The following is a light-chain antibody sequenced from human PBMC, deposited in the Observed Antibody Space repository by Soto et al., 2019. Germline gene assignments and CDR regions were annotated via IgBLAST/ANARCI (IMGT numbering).Light chain of an antibody. CDR1: QSISSW. CDR3: KQYNIYAVT. V-gene: IGKV1-5*01. CDR2: VAS. Sequence: DIQMTRSPSTLSASVGDRVTITCRASQSISSWLAWYQQKLVKVPKLLIYVASILECVVPSSFSGSGFGTEFTLTFSSLQPDDFATYYCKQYNIYAVTFGQGTKVDIK. J-gene: IGKJ1*01.